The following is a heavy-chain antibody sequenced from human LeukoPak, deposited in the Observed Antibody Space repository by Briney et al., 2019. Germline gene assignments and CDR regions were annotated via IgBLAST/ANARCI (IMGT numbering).Heavy chain of an antibody. D-gene: IGHD6-19*01. V-gene: IGHV3-7*05. Sequence: PGGSLRLSCAASGISFGNYWMTWVRQAPGKGLECVANIKPDGSEKYYVESVEGRFTISRDNAKNSLFLEMNSLRAEDTAVYYCARGRMAVAGSYEYWGQGTLVTVSS. CDR2: IKPDGSEK. CDR3: ARGRMAVAGSYEY. CDR1: GISFGNYW. J-gene: IGHJ4*02.